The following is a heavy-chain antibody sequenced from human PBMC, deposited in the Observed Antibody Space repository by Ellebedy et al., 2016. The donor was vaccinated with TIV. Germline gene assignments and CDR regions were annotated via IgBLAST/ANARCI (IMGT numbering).Heavy chain of an antibody. CDR2: INFLGRT. CDR1: GGSITSSTYY. V-gene: IGHV4-39*02. D-gene: IGHD3-10*01. CDR3: ARVRGESFGSHWFDP. J-gene: IGHJ5*02. Sequence: SETLSLXXTASGGSITSSTYYWGWIRQPPGKGLERLVSINFLGRTKYNSSLTGRVTSSADTWKNEFSLKLSSVSAADTAVHYCARVRGESFGSHWFDPWGQGTLVTVSS.